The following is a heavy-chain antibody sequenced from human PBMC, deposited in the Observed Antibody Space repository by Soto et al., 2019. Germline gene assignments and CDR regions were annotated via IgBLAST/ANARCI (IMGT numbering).Heavy chain of an antibody. CDR2: IYHSGST. V-gene: IGHV4-30-2*01. CDR1: GGSISSGGYS. CDR3: PSLLWFGELFSSYYYGMDV. D-gene: IGHD3-10*01. J-gene: IGHJ6*02. Sequence: QLQLQESGSGLVKPSQTLSLTCAVSGGSISSGGYSWSWIRQPPGKGLEWIGYIYHSGSTYYNPSLKSRVTKTVDRSKNQFSLKLSSVTAADTAVYYCPSLLWFGELFSSYYYGMDVWGQGTTVTVSS.